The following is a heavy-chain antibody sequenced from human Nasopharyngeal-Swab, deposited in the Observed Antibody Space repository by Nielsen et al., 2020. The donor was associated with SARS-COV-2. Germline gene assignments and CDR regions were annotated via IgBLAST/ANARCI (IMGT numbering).Heavy chain of an antibody. Sequence: PGKGLEWIGEVSQGGGTNYNPSLKNRVTTSVATSKNQFSLKLSTVTAAETAVYYCARGGAGVVPSPVLGLGAYYSYYYMDVWGKGTTVTVSS. CDR3: ARGGAGVVPSPVLGLGAYYSYYYMDV. V-gene: IGHV4-34*01. CDR2: VSQGGGT. J-gene: IGHJ6*03. D-gene: IGHD2-2*01.